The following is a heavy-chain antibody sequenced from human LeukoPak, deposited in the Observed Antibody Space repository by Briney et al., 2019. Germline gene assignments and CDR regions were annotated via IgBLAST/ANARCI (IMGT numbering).Heavy chain of an antibody. CDR2: IYHSGST. Sequence: KSSETLSLTCTVSGGYIGSYYWSWIRQRPGRGLEWMGYIYHSGSTNYNPSLKSRITISIDTSKNQFSLKLSSVTAADTAVYYCASSYYDILTAFDIWGQGTMVTVSS. D-gene: IGHD3-9*01. CDR1: GGYIGSYY. J-gene: IGHJ3*02. V-gene: IGHV4-59*01. CDR3: ASSYYDILTAFDI.